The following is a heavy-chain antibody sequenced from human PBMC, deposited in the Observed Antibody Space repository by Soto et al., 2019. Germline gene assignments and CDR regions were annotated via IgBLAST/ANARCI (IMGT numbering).Heavy chain of an antibody. CDR1: GFAFSNFG. J-gene: IGHJ4*02. V-gene: IGHV3-33*04. Sequence: QVLVVESGGGVVQPGRSLRLSCATSGFAFSNFGMHWVRQVPGQGLEWVAVIWHNGKNKDYADYAKRRFTISRDNSNNILYVEMNSLRVEDTAIYYCARDPGQDEAMDYWGQGTLGTVSS. CDR3: ARDPGQDEAMDY. CDR2: IWHNGKNK.